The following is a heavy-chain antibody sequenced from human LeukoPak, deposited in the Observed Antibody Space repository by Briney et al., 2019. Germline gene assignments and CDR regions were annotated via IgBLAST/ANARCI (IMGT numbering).Heavy chain of an antibody. V-gene: IGHV5-51*01. Sequence: GESLKISCKGSGYRFSSFWIGWVRQMSGKGLEWMGVIYPDDSDPRYSPSFQGRVTISVDKFVSTAYLQWSSLKASDTATYYCVRLRDGAPLGYYGMDVWGQGTMVIVSS. CDR1: GYRFSSFW. CDR2: IYPDDSDP. J-gene: IGHJ6*02. D-gene: IGHD3-16*01. CDR3: VRLRDGAPLGYYGMDV.